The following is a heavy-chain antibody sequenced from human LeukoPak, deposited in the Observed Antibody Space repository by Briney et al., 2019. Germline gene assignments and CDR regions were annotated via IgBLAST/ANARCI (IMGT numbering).Heavy chain of an antibody. Sequence: CXASGFTFSSYSMNWVRQAPGKGLEGGSYISFSSATIHYADSVEGRFTGSRDNAKNSLYMQMKSVRAEDTDQYLSAXDXHXXGSXSXXXXIWVQGXMTTVSS. J-gene: IGHJ3*02. CDR1: GFTFSSYS. CDR3: AXDXHXXGSXSXXXXI. D-gene: IGHD3-10*01. V-gene: IGHV3-48*01. CDR2: ISFSSATI.